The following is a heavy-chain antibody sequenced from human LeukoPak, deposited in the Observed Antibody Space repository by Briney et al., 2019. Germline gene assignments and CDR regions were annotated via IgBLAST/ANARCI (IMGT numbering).Heavy chain of an antibody. J-gene: IGHJ3*02. CDR3: ARERHSSWSHRGAFDI. D-gene: IGHD6-13*01. CDR1: GGSISITSYY. V-gene: IGHV4-39*07. CDR2: IYSNGST. Sequence: SETLSLTCTVSGGSISITSYYWGWIRQPPGKGLEWIGSIYSNGSTYYNPSLKSRVTISVDTSKNQFSLKLSSVTAADTAVYYCARERHSSWSHRGAFDIWGQGTMVTVSS.